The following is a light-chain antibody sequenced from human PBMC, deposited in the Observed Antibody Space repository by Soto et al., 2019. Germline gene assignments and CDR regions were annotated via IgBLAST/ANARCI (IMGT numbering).Light chain of an antibody. CDR3: QRYNSYPWT. CDR1: QSISSW. Sequence: DIQMTQSPSTLSASLGDRVTITCRASQSISSWLAWYQQKPGKAPKLLIYDASSLARGVPSRLSGSGSGTEFTLTISSLQPDDFATYYCQRYNSYPWTVGQGTK. J-gene: IGKJ1*01. V-gene: IGKV1-5*01. CDR2: DAS.